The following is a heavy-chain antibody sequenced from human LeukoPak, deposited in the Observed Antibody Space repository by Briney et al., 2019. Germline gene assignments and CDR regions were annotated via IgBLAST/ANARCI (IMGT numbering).Heavy chain of an antibody. V-gene: IGHV3-74*01. CDR2: IAGDGTNE. D-gene: IGHD3-16*01. J-gene: IGHJ3*02. CDR3: AGGGAPRPFDI. CDR1: GLTFSNYW. Sequence: PGGSLRLSCAASGLTFSNYWMHWVRQAPGKGLVWVSRIAGDGTNERYADSVRGRFTISRDNAKNTLYLQMNSLGAEDTAVYYCAGGGAPRPFDIWGQGTMVTASS.